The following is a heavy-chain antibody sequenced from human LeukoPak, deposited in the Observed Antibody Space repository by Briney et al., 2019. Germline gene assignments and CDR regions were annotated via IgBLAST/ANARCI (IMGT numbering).Heavy chain of an antibody. J-gene: IGHJ4*02. V-gene: IGHV4-39*07. CDR2: IYYSGST. D-gene: IGHD6-19*01. CDR3: ARGIAVAGRVWPYYFDY. Sequence: SETLSLTCTVSGGSITSSFYYWGWIRQPPGKGLECIASIYYSGSTYYNPSLKSRVTISVDTSKNQFSLKLSSVTAADTAGYYCARGIAVAGRVWPYYFDYWGQGTLVTVSS. CDR1: GGSITSSFYY.